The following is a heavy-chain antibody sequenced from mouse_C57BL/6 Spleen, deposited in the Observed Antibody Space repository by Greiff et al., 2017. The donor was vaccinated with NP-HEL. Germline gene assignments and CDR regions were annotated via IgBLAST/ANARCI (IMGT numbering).Heavy chain of an antibody. Sequence: EVNLVESGGGLVKPGGSLKLSCAASGFTFSDYGMHWVRQAPEKGLEWVAYISSGSSTIYYADTVKGRFTISRDNAKTTLFLQMTSLRSENTAMYYCARILRREGHYWGQGTTLTVSS. D-gene: IGHD2-12*01. CDR3: ARILRREGHY. CDR1: GFTFSDYG. CDR2: ISSGSSTI. V-gene: IGHV5-17*01. J-gene: IGHJ2*01.